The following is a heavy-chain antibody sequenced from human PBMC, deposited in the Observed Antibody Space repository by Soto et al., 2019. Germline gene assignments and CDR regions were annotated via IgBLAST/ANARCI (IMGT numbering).Heavy chain of an antibody. J-gene: IGHJ6*02. CDR3: AREYYDSSGYEGYYYYGMDV. CDR1: GGTFSIYA. Sequence: SVKVSCKASGGTFSIYAISWVLQAPGQGLERMGGIIPIFGTANYAQKFQGRVTITADESTSTAYMELSSLRSEDTAVYYCAREYYDSSGYEGYYYYGMDVWGQGTTVTVSS. V-gene: IGHV1-69*13. D-gene: IGHD3-22*01. CDR2: IIPIFGTA.